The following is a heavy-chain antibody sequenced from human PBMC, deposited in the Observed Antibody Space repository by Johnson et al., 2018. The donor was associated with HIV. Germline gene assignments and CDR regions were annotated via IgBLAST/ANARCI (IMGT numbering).Heavy chain of an antibody. CDR3: ARRQPTRDLFALDDGFDI. CDR2: ISDDESKT. D-gene: IGHD2-21*02. J-gene: IGHJ3*02. V-gene: IGHV3-30*10. CDR1: GFTFSAYA. Sequence: QVQLVESGGGAVQPERSLRLSCAASGFTFSAYAMHWVRQAPGKGLEWVAAISDDESKTYYTDSMKGRFTISRDNSKNTLYLQMISLRAEDTAMYYCARRQPTRDLFALDDGFDIWGQGTMVTVS.